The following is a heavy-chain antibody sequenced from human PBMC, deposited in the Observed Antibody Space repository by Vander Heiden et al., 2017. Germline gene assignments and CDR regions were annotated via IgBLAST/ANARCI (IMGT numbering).Heavy chain of an antibody. CDR2: IKQDGSEK. V-gene: IGHV3-7*01. Sequence: EVQLVESGGGLVQPGGSLRLSCAASGFTFSSSWMGWVRQAPGKGLEWVANIKQDGSEKYYVDSVKGRFTISRDNAKNSLYLQMNSLRAEDTAVYYCARLHIVVVPAAPTDNYFDYWGQGTLVTVSS. J-gene: IGHJ4*02. CDR1: GFTFSSSW. CDR3: ARLHIVVVPAAPTDNYFDY. D-gene: IGHD2-2*01.